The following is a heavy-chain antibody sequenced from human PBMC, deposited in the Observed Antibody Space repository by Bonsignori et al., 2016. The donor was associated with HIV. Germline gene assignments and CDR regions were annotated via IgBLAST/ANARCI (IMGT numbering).Heavy chain of an antibody. V-gene: IGHV3-23*01. CDR3: AKVYYTGYSSSWYLFDY. CDR1: GFTFSSYA. D-gene: IGHD6-13*01. J-gene: IGHJ4*02. Sequence: GESLKISCAASGFTFSSYAMSWVRQAPGKGLEWVSAISGSGGSIYYADSVKGRFTISRDKSKNTLYLQMNSLRAEDTAVYYCAKVYYTGYSSSWYLFDYWGQGTLVTVSS. CDR2: ISGSGGSI.